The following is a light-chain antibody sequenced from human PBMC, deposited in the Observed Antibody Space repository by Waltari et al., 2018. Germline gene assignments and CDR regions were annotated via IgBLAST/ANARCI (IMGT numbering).Light chain of an antibody. V-gene: IGKV3-20*01. J-gene: IGKJ1*01. CDR2: GAS. Sequence: EVVLTQSPGTLSLSLGEKATLSCRASQSVGSSYLAWYQQKPGQSPSLLVYGASTRASGIPDRFSGSGSATDFNLIISGLEPEDFAVYYCQQYGRSPWTFGQGTKVEIK. CDR3: QQYGRSPWT. CDR1: QSVGSSY.